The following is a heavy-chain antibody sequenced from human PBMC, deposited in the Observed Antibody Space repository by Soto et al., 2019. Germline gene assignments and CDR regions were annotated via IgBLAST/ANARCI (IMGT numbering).Heavy chain of an antibody. V-gene: IGHV4-34*01. D-gene: IGHD2-2*01. Sequence: QVQLQQWGAGLLKPSETLSLTGAVYGGSFSVYYWSWIRQPPGKGLEGIGEINHSGSTNYNPSLKSRVTRSVDTSKNQFSLKLSSVTAADTAVYYCARVQRGIVVVPAARVAATPFDYWGQGTLVTVSS. J-gene: IGHJ4*02. CDR3: ARVQRGIVVVPAARVAATPFDY. CDR2: INHSGST. CDR1: GGSFSVYY.